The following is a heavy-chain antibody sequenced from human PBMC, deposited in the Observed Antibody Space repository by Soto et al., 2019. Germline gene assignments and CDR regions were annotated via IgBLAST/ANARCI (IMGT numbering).Heavy chain of an antibody. CDR3: ARGAVVVPNGLIAGMDV. J-gene: IGHJ6*02. V-gene: IGHV1-46*01. Sequence: ASVKVSCKPSGYSFSNFYVHWVRQAPGQGLEWMGIIGPSSGTTSYTQKFQERVTMTRDTSMSTVYMELSRLRSEDTAVYYCARGAVVVPNGLIAGMDVWGLGTTVTVSS. CDR1: GYSFSNFY. D-gene: IGHD2-15*01. CDR2: IGPSSGTT.